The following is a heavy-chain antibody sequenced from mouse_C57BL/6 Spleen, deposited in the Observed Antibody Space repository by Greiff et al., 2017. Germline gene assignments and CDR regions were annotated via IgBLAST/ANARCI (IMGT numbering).Heavy chain of an antibody. V-gene: IGHV1-82*01. CDR1: GYAFSSSW. J-gene: IGHJ3*01. Sequence: QVQLQQSGPELVKPGASVKISCKASGYAFSSSWMNWVKQRPGKGLEWIGRIYPGDGDTNYNGKFKGKATLTADKSSSTAYMQLSSLTSEDSAVYFCARGYYGSSYVAYWGQGTLVSVSA. CDR3: ARGYYGSSYVAY. D-gene: IGHD1-1*01. CDR2: IYPGDGDT.